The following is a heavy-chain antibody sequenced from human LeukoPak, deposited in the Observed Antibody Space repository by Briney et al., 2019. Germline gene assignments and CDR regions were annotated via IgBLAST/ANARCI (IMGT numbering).Heavy chain of an antibody. CDR2: ISSSSSYI. CDR3: ARDRHGSGIFVVQPYYFDY. J-gene: IGHJ4*02. V-gene: IGHV3-21*01. CDR1: GFTFSSYS. Sequence: GGSLRLSCAASGFTFSSYSMNWVRQAPGKGLEWVSSISSSSSYIYYADSVKGRFTISRGNAKNSLYLQMNSLRAEDTAVYYCARDRHGSGIFVVQPYYFDYWGQGTLVTVSS. D-gene: IGHD3-10*01.